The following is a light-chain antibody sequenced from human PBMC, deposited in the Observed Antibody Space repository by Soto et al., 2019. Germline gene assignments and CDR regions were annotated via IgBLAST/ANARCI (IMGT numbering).Light chain of an antibody. Sequence: EIVLTQSPATLSLSPGERATLSCRASQSVSSYLAWYQQKPGQAPRLLIYDTSNRAPGIPARFSGSGSGTDFTLTISSLAPEDFAVYFCQQRSKFLWTFGQGTKVDI. J-gene: IGKJ1*01. CDR3: QQRSKFLWT. CDR1: QSVSSY. V-gene: IGKV3-11*01. CDR2: DTS.